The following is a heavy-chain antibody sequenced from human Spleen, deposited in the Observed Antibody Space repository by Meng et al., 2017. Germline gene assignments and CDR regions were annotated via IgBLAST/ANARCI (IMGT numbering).Heavy chain of an antibody. D-gene: IGHD6-13*01. CDR3: ARDEDISAAGKLFGDY. J-gene: IGHJ4*02. CDR1: GGTFSSYA. V-gene: IGHV1-2*06. Sequence: GELGESWAEVKKPGSSVKVSCKASGGTFSSYAISWVRRAPGQGLEWMGRINPKSGDTHYAQRFQGRVTMTGDTSISTTYMELSGLRSDDTAMYYCARDEDISAAGKLFGDYWGQGTLVTVSS. CDR2: INPKSGDT.